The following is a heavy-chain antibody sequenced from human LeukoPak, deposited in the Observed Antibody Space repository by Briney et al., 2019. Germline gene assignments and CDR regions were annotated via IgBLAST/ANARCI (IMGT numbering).Heavy chain of an antibody. Sequence: SETLPLTCTVSGGSISSYYWSWIRQPPGKGLEWIGYIYYSGSTNYNPSLKSRVTISVDTSKNQFSPKLSSVTAADTAVYYCARAPNMVRGVNSFDYWGQGTLVTVSS. CDR3: ARAPNMVRGVNSFDY. J-gene: IGHJ4*02. V-gene: IGHV4-59*01. D-gene: IGHD3-10*01. CDR1: GGSISSYY. CDR2: IYYSGST.